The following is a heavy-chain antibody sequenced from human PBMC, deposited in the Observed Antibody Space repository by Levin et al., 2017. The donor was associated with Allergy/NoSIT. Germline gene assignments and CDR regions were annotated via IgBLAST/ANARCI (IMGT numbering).Heavy chain of an antibody. D-gene: IGHD3-10*01. CDR1: GFIVSSNY. V-gene: IGHV3-66*01. Sequence: PGGSLRLSCAASGFIVSSNYMSWVRQAPGKGLEWVSVIYSGGSTYYADSVKGSFTISRDNAKNSLFLQMNSLRDEDTAVYYCARGRWGFGHDYWGLGTLVTVSS. CDR2: IYSGGST. J-gene: IGHJ4*02. CDR3: ARGRWGFGHDY.